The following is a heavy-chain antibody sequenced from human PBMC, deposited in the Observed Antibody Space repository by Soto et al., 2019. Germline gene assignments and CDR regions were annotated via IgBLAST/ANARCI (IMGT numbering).Heavy chain of an antibody. V-gene: IGHV3-73*01. CDR1: GFTFSGSA. J-gene: IGHJ4*02. CDR2: IRSKANSYAT. Sequence: EVQLVESGGGLVQPGWSLKLSCAASGFTFSGSAMHWVRQASGKGLEWVGRIRSKANSYATAYAASVKGRFTISRDDSKNTAYLQMNSLKTEDTAVYYCTRHNPPFDYWGQGTLVTVSS. CDR3: TRHNPPFDY.